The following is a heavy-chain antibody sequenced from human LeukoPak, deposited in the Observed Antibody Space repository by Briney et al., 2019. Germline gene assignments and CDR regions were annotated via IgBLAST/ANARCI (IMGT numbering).Heavy chain of an antibody. CDR2: IYHSGST. V-gene: IGHV4-30-2*01. Sequence: SETLSLTCAVSGGSISSGGYSWSWIRQPPGKGLEWIGYIYHSGSTYYNPSLKSRVTISVDRSKSQFSLKLSSVTAADTAVYYCARMVGDGYPLGLFDYWGQGTLVTVSS. D-gene: IGHD5-24*01. J-gene: IGHJ4*02. CDR1: GGSISSGGYS. CDR3: ARMVGDGYPLGLFDY.